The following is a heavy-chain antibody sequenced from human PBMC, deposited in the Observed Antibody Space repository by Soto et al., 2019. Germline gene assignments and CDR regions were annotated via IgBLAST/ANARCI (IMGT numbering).Heavy chain of an antibody. CDR2: IIPIFGTA. J-gene: IGHJ6*02. CDR3: ARGENRYCTNGVCYGHYYYGMDV. CDR1: GGTFSSYA. D-gene: IGHD2-8*01. Sequence: SVKVSGKASGGTFSSYAISWVRQAPGQGLEWMGGIIPIFGTANYAQKFQGRVTITADKSTSTAYMELSSLRSEDTAVYYCARGENRYCTNGVCYGHYYYGMDVWGQGTTVTVSS. V-gene: IGHV1-69*06.